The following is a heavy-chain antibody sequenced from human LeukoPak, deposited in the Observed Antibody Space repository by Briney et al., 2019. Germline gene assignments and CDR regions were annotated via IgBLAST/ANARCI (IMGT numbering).Heavy chain of an antibody. CDR2: ISAYNGNT. Sequence: ASVKVSCKASGYTFTGYYMHWVRQAPGQGLEWMGWISAYNGNTNYAQKLQGRVTMTTDTSTSTAYMELRSLRSDDTAVYYCARDRVRITMVRGGVPFDYWGQGTLVTVSS. D-gene: IGHD3-10*01. J-gene: IGHJ4*02. CDR3: ARDRVRITMVRGGVPFDY. CDR1: GYTFTGYY. V-gene: IGHV1-18*04.